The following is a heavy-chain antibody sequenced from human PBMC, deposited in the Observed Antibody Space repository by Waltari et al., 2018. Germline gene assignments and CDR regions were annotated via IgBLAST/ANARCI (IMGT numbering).Heavy chain of an antibody. CDR3: ARVSSSSYYFDY. CDR1: GFTVSSKS. D-gene: IGHD6-6*01. V-gene: IGHV3-53*02. CDR2: IYSGGST. Sequence: EVQLVETGGGLIQPGGSLRLSCAASGFTVSSKSMSWVRQAPGKGLEWVSVIYSGGSTYYADSVKGRFTISRDNSKNTLYLQMNSLRAEDTAVYYCARVSSSSYYFDYWGQGTLVTVSS. J-gene: IGHJ4*02.